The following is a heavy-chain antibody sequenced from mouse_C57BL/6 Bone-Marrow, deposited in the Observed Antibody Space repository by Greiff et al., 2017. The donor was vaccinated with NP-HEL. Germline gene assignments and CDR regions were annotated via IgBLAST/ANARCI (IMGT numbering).Heavy chain of an antibody. J-gene: IGHJ4*01. V-gene: IGHV7-1*01. CDR1: GFTFSDFY. CDR3: ARDTVGYYAMDY. CDR2: SRNKANDYTT. Sequence: EVNVVESGGGLVQPGRSLRLSCATSGFTFSDFYMEWVRQAPGKGLEWIAASRNKANDYTTESSASVKGRFIVSRDTSQSILYIKMNALRAEDTAIYYCARDTVGYYAMDYWGQGTSVTVSS.